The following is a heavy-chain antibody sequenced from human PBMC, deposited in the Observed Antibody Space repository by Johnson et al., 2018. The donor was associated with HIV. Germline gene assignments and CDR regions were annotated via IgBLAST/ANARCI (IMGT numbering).Heavy chain of an antibody. CDR2: INWNGDST. D-gene: IGHD4-23*01. V-gene: IGHV3-20*04. CDR3: ARVSDDYGGNPAAWGAFDV. CDR1: GFILSSNY. J-gene: IGHJ3*01. Sequence: VQLVESGGGLIQPGGYLRLFCAASGFILSSNYMRWVRQAPGKGLEWVSGINWNGDSTGYADSGKGRFTISRDNAKNYLYLQMNNLRAEDTALYYCARVSDDYGGNPAAWGAFDVWGQGTMVTVSS.